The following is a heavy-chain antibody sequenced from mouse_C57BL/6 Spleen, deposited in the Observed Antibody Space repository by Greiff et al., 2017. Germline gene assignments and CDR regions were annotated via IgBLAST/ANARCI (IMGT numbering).Heavy chain of an antibody. CDR2: IYPSTGDT. D-gene: IGHD2-4*01. CDR1: GYSFTGYY. J-gene: IGHJ3*01. V-gene: IGHV1-42*01. CDR3: ARTYDFEH. Sequence: VQLQQSGPELVKPGASVKMSCKASGYSFTGYYMNWVKQSPEKGLEWIGEIYPSTGDTTYNQKFKAKATLTVDKSSSTAYMQHKSLTSEDSACYYCARTYDFEHWGQGTLVTVSA.